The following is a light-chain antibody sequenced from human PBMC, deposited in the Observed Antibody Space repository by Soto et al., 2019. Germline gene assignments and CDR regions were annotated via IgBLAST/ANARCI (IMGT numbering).Light chain of an antibody. Sequence: DIQMTQSPSTLSASVGDRVTITCRASQSISSWLAWYQQKPGKAPKLLIYKASSLESEVPSRFSGSGSGTEFTLTISSLQPDDFATYYCQQYNGTFGQGTKVEIK. J-gene: IGKJ1*01. CDR3: QQYNGT. CDR1: QSISSW. CDR2: KAS. V-gene: IGKV1-5*03.